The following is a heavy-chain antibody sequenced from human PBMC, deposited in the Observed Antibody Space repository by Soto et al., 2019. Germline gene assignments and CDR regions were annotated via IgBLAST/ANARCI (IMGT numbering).Heavy chain of an antibody. CDR1: GYTFTGYY. CDR3: ARGASYISSWYYDNYYGMDV. CDR2: INPNSGGT. V-gene: IGHV1-2*04. Sequence: QVQLVQSGAEVKKPGASVKVSCKASGYTFTGYYMHWVRQAPGQGLACMVWINPNSGGTNYAQKFQGWVTMTMDTSISTAYMELSRLRSDDTAVYYGARGASYISSWYYDNYYGMDVCGQGTTVTVSS. J-gene: IGHJ6*02. D-gene: IGHD6-13*01.